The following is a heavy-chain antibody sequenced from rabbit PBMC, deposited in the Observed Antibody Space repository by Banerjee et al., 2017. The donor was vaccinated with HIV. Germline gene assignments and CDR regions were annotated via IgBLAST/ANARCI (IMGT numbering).Heavy chain of an antibody. Sequence: QEQLEESGGDLVKPGASLTLTCTASGSDISSNAMCWVRQAPGKGLELIACINAGSANSTCYATWAKGRFTISKTSSTTVTLQMTSLTAADTATYFCARDLAGVIGWNFNLWGPGTLVTVS. CDR3: ARDLAGVIGWNFNL. CDR2: INAGSANST. CDR1: GSDISSNA. V-gene: IGHV1S45*01. D-gene: IGHD4-1*01. J-gene: IGHJ4*01.